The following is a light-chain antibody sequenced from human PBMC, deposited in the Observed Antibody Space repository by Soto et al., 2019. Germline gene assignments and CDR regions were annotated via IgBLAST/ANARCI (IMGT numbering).Light chain of an antibody. CDR3: AAWDEIQNVCYV. CDR1: SSNIGSNT. V-gene: IGLV1-44*01. Sequence: QSALTQPPSASGTPGQRVTISCSGSSSNIGSNTVNWYQQLPGTAPKLLIYSNNQRPSGVPDRFSGSKSGTSASLAIGGLQSEDDAVYYCAAWDEIQNVCYVDGTATKVTIL. J-gene: IGLJ1*01. CDR2: SNN.